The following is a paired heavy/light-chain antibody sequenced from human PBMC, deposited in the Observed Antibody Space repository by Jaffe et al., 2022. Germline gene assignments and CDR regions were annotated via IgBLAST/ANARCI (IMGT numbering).Light chain of an antibody. CDR3: QSYGD. V-gene: IGLV1-40*01. CDR2: GNT. J-gene: IGLJ1*01. CDR1: SSNIGAGYD. Sequence: QSVLTQPPSVSGAPGQRVTISCTGSSSNIGAGYDVHWYQQFPGTAPKLLIYGNTNRPSGVPDRFSGSKSGTSASLAITGLQAEDEADYYCQSYGDFGTGTKVTVL.
Heavy chain of an antibody. CDR1: GFMFSTYS. J-gene: IGHJ3*02. CDR3: ARESAAGGVWRAFDI. V-gene: IGHV3-64*01. CDR2: ISGDGVNT. Sequence: EVQLVESGGGLVQPGGSLRLSCAASGFMFSTYSMHWVRQAPGKGLEYVSVISGDGVNTYYANSVRGRFTISRDNSKSTLYLQMGTLRDDDMAVYYCARESAAGGVWRAFDIWGQGTMVTVSS. D-gene: IGHD2-8*01.